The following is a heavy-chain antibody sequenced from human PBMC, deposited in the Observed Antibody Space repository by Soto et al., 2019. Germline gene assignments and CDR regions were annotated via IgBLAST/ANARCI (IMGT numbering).Heavy chain of an antibody. CDR2: ISADNGHT. J-gene: IGHJ6*02. CDR3: ARAPMPFLEWSYGGMDV. D-gene: IGHD3-3*02. V-gene: IGHV1-18*01. CDR1: GYTWTSYG. Sequence: QVQLVQSGDDVKKPGDSVKVSCKASGYTWTSYGISWVRQAPGQGTAWVGWISADNGHTIYAERLQGRVTVTADTSTNTVYMEMRSLRPDDTALYYCARAPMPFLEWSYGGMDVWGQGTTVTVSS.